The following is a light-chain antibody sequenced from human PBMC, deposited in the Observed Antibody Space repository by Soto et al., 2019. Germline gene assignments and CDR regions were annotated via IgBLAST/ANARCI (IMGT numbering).Light chain of an antibody. Sequence: GARVTITCRASQSISSYLNWYQQKPGKAPKLLIYAASSLQSGVPSRFSGSGSGTDFTLTISSLQPEDFATYYCQQSYSTPRTFGQGTKVDIX. J-gene: IGKJ1*01. CDR2: AAS. V-gene: IGKV1-39*01. CDR3: QQSYSTPRT. CDR1: QSISSY.